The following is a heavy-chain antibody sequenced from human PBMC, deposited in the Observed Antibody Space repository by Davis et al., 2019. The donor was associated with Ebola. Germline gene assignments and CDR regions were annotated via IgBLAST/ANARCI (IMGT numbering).Heavy chain of an antibody. CDR2: INHSGST. CDR3: ARSRPRVWFGEFFDY. Sequence: PSETLSLTCAVYGGSFSGYYWSWIRQPPGKGLEWIGEINHSGSTNYNPSLKSRVTISVDTSKNQFSLKLSSVTAADTAVYYCARSRPRVWFGEFFDYWGQGTLVTVSS. J-gene: IGHJ4*02. CDR1: GGSFSGYY. D-gene: IGHD3-10*01. V-gene: IGHV4-34*01.